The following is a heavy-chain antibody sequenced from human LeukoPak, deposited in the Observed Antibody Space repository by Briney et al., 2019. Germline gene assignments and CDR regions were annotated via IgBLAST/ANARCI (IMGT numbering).Heavy chain of an antibody. J-gene: IGHJ5*02. Sequence: SETLSLTCTVSGGSISGYYWSWIRQPPGKGLEWIGYIYHSGSTNYNPSLKSRVAISVDTSKNHFSLKLSSVTAADTAVYYCARAYNWFDPWGHGTLVTVSS. CDR1: GGSISGYY. CDR2: IYHSGST. V-gene: IGHV4-59*01. CDR3: ARAYNWFDP.